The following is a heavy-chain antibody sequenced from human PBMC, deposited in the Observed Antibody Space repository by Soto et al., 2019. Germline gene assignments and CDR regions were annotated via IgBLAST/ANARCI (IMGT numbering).Heavy chain of an antibody. D-gene: IGHD3-10*01. J-gene: IGHJ5*02. Sequence: SETLSLTCTVSGGSISSGGYYWSWIRQHPGKGLEWIGYIYYSGSTYYNPSLKSRVTISVDTSKNQFSLKLSSVTAADTAVYYCARSATYYGSGSYCNLNWFDPWGQGTLVTVPQ. CDR2: IYYSGST. CDR3: ARSATYYGSGSYCNLNWFDP. CDR1: GGSISSGGYY. V-gene: IGHV4-31*03.